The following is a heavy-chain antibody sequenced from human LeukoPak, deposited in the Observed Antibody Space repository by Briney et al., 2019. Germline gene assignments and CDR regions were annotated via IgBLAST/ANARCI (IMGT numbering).Heavy chain of an antibody. D-gene: IGHD3-10*01. Sequence: ASVKVSCKVSGYTPTELSMHWVRQAPGKGLEWMGGFDPEDGETIYAQKFQGRVTMTEDTSTDTAYMELSSLRSEDTAVYYCATDKSDYYGSGSYYNGFDPWGQGTLVTVSS. V-gene: IGHV1-24*01. CDR2: FDPEDGET. CDR3: ATDKSDYYGSGSYYNGFDP. CDR1: GYTPTELS. J-gene: IGHJ5*02.